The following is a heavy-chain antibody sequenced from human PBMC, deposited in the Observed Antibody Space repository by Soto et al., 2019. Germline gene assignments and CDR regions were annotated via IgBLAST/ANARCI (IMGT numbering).Heavy chain of an antibody. CDR2: ISGTSSYK. J-gene: IGHJ4*02. CDR1: GFTFSSYS. V-gene: IGHV3-21*01. CDR3: ARDYYSDYSFDY. D-gene: IGHD4-17*01. Sequence: PGGSLRLSCAASGFTFSSYSMNWVRQAPGKGLEWVSSISGTSSYKYYADSVKGRFTISRDNAMNSLYLQMNSLRAEDTAVYYCARDYYSDYSFDYWGQGTLVTVSS.